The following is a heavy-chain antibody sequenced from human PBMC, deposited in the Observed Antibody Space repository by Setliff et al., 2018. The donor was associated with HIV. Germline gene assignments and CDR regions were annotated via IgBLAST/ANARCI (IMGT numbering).Heavy chain of an antibody. D-gene: IGHD2-2*01. CDR1: GFTFITST. J-gene: IGHJ2*01. V-gene: IGHV3-21*01. Sequence: PGGSLRLSCAVSGFTFITSTMNWVRQAPGKGLEWVASISSSGSYIHYADSVKGRFTISRDNAKNSQYLLMSDLRAEDTAVYYCARLRVVVVPAASWYFDLWGRGTLVTVSS. CDR3: ARLRVVVVPAASWYFDL. CDR2: ISSSGSYI.